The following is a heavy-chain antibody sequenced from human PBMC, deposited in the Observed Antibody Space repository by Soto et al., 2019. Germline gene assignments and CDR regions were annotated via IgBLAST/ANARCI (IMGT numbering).Heavy chain of an antibody. J-gene: IGHJ6*02. CDR3: AKDLAIFAYYYGMDV. V-gene: IGHV3-30*18. CDR1: GFTFSSYG. Sequence: PGGSLRLSCAACGFTFSSYGMHWVRQAPGKGLEWVAVISYDGSNKYYADSVKGRFTISRDNSKNTLYLQMNSLRAEDTAVYYCAKDLAIFAYYYGMDVWGQGTTVTVSS. D-gene: IGHD3-3*01. CDR2: ISYDGSNK.